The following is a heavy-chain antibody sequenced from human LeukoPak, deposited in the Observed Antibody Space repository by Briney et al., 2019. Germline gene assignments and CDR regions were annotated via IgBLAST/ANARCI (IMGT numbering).Heavy chain of an antibody. J-gene: IGHJ4*02. V-gene: IGHV4-61*02. Sequence: SSETLSLTCTVSGGSISSGSYYWSWIRQPAGKGLEWIGRIYTSGSTNYNPSLKSRVTISVDTSKNQFSLKLSSVTAADTAVYYCARTEMATSGYYFDYWGQGTLVTVSS. CDR1: GGSISSGSYY. CDR3: ARTEMATSGYYFDY. CDR2: IYTSGST. D-gene: IGHD5-24*01.